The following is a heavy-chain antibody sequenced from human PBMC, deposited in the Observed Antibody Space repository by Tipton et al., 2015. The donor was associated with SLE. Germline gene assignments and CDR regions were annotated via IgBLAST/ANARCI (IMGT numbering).Heavy chain of an antibody. Sequence: QLVQSGAEVKKPGASVKVSCKASGYTFTSYGISWVRQAPGQGLEWMGGIIPIFGTANYAQKFQGRVTITTDESTSTAYMELSSLRSEDTAVYYCARGHYDSSGYYAFDIWGQGTMVTVSS. CDR1: GYTFTSYG. V-gene: IGHV1-69*05. CDR2: IIPIFGTA. CDR3: ARGHYDSSGYYAFDI. J-gene: IGHJ3*02. D-gene: IGHD3-22*01.